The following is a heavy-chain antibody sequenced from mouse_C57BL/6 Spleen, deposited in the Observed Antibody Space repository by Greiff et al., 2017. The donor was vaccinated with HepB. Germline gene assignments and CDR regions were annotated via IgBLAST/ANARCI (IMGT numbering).Heavy chain of an antibody. D-gene: IGHD2-12*01. CDR1: GFTFSDYG. CDR2: ISNLAYSI. CDR3: ARSYSGGFAY. Sequence: EVKLVESGGGLVQPGGSLKLSCAASGFTFSDYGMAWVRQAPRKGPEWVAFISNLAYSIYYADTVTGRCTISREKAKNTLYLERSSLRSEDTAMYYCARSYSGGFAYWGQGTLVTVSA. V-gene: IGHV5-15*01. J-gene: IGHJ3*01.